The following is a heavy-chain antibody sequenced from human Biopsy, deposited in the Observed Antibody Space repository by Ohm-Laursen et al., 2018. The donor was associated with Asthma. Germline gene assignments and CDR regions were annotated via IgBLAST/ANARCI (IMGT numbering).Heavy chain of an antibody. CDR2: ISVYNGNT. D-gene: IGHD3-10*01. CDR3: ARAVDYSHYYGIDV. CDR1: GYTFNRAG. V-gene: IGHV1-18*01. J-gene: IGHJ6*02. Sequence: ASVYVSCKTSGYTFNRAGITWVRQAPGQGLEWMGWISVYNGNTKVAQKLQDRVTMITDTSTSTAYMELRSLRSDDTAVYFCARAVDYSHYYGIDVWGQGTTVTVS.